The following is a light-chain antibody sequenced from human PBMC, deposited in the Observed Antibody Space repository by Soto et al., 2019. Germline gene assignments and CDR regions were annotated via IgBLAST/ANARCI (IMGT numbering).Light chain of an antibody. V-gene: IGKV3-11*01. J-gene: IGKJ3*01. Sequence: EIVLTQSPATLSLSPGERATLSCRASQSISSYLAWYQQKPDQAPRLLIYDASNRSTGIPARFSGSGSETDLTLTICSREPEDLAVYYCHQGSTWPFTFGPGTKVDIK. CDR3: HQGSTWPFT. CDR1: QSISSY. CDR2: DAS.